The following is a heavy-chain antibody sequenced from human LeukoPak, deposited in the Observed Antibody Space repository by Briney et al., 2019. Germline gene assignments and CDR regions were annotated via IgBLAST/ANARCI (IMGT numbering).Heavy chain of an antibody. CDR3: ARTTQNYHDSSGYGNFEY. D-gene: IGHD3-22*01. V-gene: IGHV2-70*11. CDR1: GFSLSTREMC. CDR2: IDWDDDK. J-gene: IGHJ4*02. Sequence: GSGPTLVKPTQTLTLTCTFSGFSLSTREMCVSWIRQPPGKALEWLARIDWDDDKYYSTSLKTRLTISKDTSKNQVVLTMTNMDPVDTATYYCARTTQNYHDSSGYGNFEYWGQGTPVTVSS.